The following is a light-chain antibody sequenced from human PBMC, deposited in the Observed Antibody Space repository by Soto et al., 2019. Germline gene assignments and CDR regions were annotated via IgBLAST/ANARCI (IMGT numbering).Light chain of an antibody. Sequence: IVLTQSPATLSLSPGERATLSCRASQSVSSYLAWYQQKPGQAPRLLIHDASDMATGIPARFSGSGSGTDFTLTITSLEPEDSAVYYCQQRSNWPRGTFGQGTRLEIK. CDR2: DAS. CDR1: QSVSSY. V-gene: IGKV3-11*01. J-gene: IGKJ2*02. CDR3: QQRSNWPRGT.